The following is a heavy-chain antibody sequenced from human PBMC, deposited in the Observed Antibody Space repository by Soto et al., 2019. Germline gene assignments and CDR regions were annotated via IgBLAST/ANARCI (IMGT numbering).Heavy chain of an antibody. Sequence: GGSLRLSCVGSGFDVTTNCMRWVRQAPGKGLECVSIVCTGGATHYADSVKGRFTISRDRSKNTVLLQMNNVRAEDAAVYYCVRDKRTISGIFPGYWGQGTQVTVSS. CDR1: GFDVTTNC. J-gene: IGHJ4*02. CDR3: VRDKRTISGIFPGY. D-gene: IGHD1-1*01. V-gene: IGHV3-53*01. CDR2: VCTGGAT.